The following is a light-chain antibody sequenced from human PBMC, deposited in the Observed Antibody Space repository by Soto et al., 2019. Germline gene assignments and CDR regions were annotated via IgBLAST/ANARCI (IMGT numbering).Light chain of an antibody. CDR2: GAS. V-gene: IGKV3-20*01. J-gene: IGKJ5*01. CDR3: QQYGSSPIT. CDR1: QSISSSY. Sequence: EIVLTQSPGTLSLSPGERATLSCRASQSISSSYLGWYQQKPGQAPRLVIYGASSRATGIPDRFSGSGSGTDFSLTISRLEPEDFAVYYCQQYGSSPITFGQGTRLEIK.